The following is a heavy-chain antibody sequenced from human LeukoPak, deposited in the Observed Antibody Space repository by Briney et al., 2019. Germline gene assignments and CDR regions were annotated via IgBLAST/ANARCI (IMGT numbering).Heavy chain of an antibody. J-gene: IGHJ6*02. V-gene: IGHV1-8*02. CDR1: GGTFSSYA. CDR3: ARGRFYDFWSGYSEDYYYYGMDV. D-gene: IGHD3-3*01. Sequence: GSSVKVSCKASGGTFSSYAINWVRQATGQGLEWMGWMNPNSGNTGYAQKFQGRVTMTRNTSISTAYMELSSLRSEDTAVYYCARGRFYDFWSGYSEDYYYYGMDVWGQGTTVTVSS. CDR2: MNPNSGNT.